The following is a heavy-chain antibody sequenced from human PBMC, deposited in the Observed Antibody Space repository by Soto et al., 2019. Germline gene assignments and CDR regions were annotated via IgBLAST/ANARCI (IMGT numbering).Heavy chain of an antibody. Sequence: GGSLRLSCAASRFTFSSYGMHWVRQAPGKGLEWVAVISYDGSNKYYADSVKGRFTISRDNSKNTLYLQMNSLRAEDTAVYYCAKTSGSYGYYYGMDVWGQGTTVTVSS. D-gene: IGHD1-26*01. CDR2: ISYDGSNK. CDR3: AKTSGSYGYYYGMDV. V-gene: IGHV3-30*18. J-gene: IGHJ6*02. CDR1: RFTFSSYG.